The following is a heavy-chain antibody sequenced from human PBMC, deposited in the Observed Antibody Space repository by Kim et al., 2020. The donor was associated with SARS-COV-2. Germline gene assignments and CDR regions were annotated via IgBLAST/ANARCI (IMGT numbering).Heavy chain of an antibody. CDR2: IDPSDSYT. CDR1: GYSFTSYW. D-gene: IGHD3-10*01. Sequence: GESLKISCKGSGYSFTSYWISWVRQMPGKGLEWMGRIDPSDSYTNYSPSFQGHVTISAAKSISTAYLQWSSLKASDTAMYYCASRAEITMVRGVIIGGDDYWGQGTLVTVSS. J-gene: IGHJ4*02. V-gene: IGHV5-10-1*01. CDR3: ASRAEITMVRGVIIGGDDY.